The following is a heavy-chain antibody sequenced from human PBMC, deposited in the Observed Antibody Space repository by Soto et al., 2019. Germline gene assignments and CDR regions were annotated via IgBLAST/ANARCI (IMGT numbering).Heavy chain of an antibody. Sequence: GESLKISCKGSGYRFTTYWIGWVRQMPGKGLEWMGIIYPGGSDTRYSPSFQGQVTISADKSISTAYLQWSSVKASDTAMYYCARRSGNSGSGMDVWGQGTTVTVSS. V-gene: IGHV5-51*01. CDR1: GYRFTTYW. J-gene: IGHJ6*02. CDR3: ARRSGNSGSGMDV. D-gene: IGHD3-3*01. CDR2: IYPGGSDT.